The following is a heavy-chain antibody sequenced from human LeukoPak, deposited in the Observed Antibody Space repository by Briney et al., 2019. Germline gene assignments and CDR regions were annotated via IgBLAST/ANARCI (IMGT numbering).Heavy chain of an antibody. V-gene: IGHV1-2*02. J-gene: IGHJ5*02. CDR2: INPDSGGT. CDR3: ARDWGREWELLEGNWFDP. D-gene: IGHD1-26*01. CDR1: GYTFTGYY. Sequence: GASVKVSCKASGYTFTGYYMHWVRQAPGQGLEWMGWINPDSGGTNYAQKFQGRVTMTRDTSISTAYMELSRLRSDDTAVYYCARDWGREWELLEGNWFDPWGQGTLVTVSS.